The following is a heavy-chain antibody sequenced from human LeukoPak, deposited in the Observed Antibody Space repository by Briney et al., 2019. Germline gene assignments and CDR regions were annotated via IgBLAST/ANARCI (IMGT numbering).Heavy chain of an antibody. CDR3: ARDREDYYDSSWFDP. CDR2: INSDGSST. D-gene: IGHD3-22*01. CDR1: GFTFSSYW. V-gene: IGHV3-74*01. J-gene: IGHJ5*02. Sequence: GGSLRLSCAASGFTFSSYWMHWVRQAPGKGLVWVSRINSDGSSTSYADSVKGRFTISRDNAKNSLYLQMNSLRAEDTAVYYCARDREDYYDSSWFDPWGQGTLVTVSS.